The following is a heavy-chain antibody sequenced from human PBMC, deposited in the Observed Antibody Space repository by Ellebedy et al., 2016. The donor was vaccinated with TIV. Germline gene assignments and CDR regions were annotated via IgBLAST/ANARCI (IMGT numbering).Heavy chain of an antibody. CDR2: ISPGDSDT. CDR3: ARTALTGTTVRWFAP. CDR1: GYSFTSYW. J-gene: IGHJ5*02. Sequence: GESLKISCKGSGYSFTSYWIGWVRQMPGKGLEWMGIISPGDSDTRYSPSFQGQVTISADKSISTAYLQWSSLKASDTAMYYCARTALTGTTVRWFAPWGQGTLATVSS. D-gene: IGHD1-7*01. V-gene: IGHV5-51*01.